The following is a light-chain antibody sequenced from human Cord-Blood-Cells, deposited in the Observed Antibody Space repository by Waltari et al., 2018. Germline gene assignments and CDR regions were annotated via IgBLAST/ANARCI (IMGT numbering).Light chain of an antibody. J-gene: IGLJ2*01. Sequence: QSALTQPASVSGSPGQSITISCTGTSSDVGGYNYVSWYQQHPGKAPKLMIYEVSNRPSGVSNRCSGSKSGSTASLTISGLQAEDESDYYCSSYTSSSTYVVFGGGTRLTVL. CDR2: EVS. CDR1: SSDVGGYNY. V-gene: IGLV2-14*01. CDR3: SSYTSSSTYVV.